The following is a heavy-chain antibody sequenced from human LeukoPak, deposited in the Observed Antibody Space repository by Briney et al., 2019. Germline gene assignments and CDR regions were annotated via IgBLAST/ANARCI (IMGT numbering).Heavy chain of an antibody. D-gene: IGHD3-22*01. CDR3: ARRGTYDSSGYYQRFYYFDY. Sequence: SVKVSCKASGGTFSSYAISWVRQAPGQGLEWMGGIIPIFGTANYAQKFQGRVTITADESTSTAYMELSSLRSEDTAVYYCARRGTYDSSGYYQRFYYFDYWGQGTLVTVSS. CDR2: IIPIFGTA. J-gene: IGHJ4*02. CDR1: GGTFSSYA. V-gene: IGHV1-69*13.